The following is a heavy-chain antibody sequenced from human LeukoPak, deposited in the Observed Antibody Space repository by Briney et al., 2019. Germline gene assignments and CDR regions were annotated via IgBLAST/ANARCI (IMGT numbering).Heavy chain of an antibody. CDR3: ARGTDFLIDY. Sequence: GASVKVSCKASGYIFTNFAISWVRQAPGQGLEWMGWISAYNGNTKYTQKLQGRVTMTTDTSTSTAYMELRSLRSDDTAVYYCARGTDFLIDYWGQGTLVTVSS. J-gene: IGHJ4*02. CDR2: ISAYNGNT. CDR1: GYIFTNFA. V-gene: IGHV1-18*01. D-gene: IGHD3-3*01.